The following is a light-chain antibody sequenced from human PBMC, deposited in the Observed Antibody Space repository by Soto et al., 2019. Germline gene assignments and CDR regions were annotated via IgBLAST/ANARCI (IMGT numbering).Light chain of an antibody. CDR2: DAS. Sequence: DIQMTQSPSSLSASVGDRVSVTCRASQSISTFLNWYQQRPGEAPKLLIYDASSLQSGVPSRFSCSGSGADFTLPIGSLQPEDFATYYCQQSYTTPRTFGKGTKVEVK. CDR1: QSISTF. CDR3: QQSYTTPRT. V-gene: IGKV1-39*01. J-gene: IGKJ1*01.